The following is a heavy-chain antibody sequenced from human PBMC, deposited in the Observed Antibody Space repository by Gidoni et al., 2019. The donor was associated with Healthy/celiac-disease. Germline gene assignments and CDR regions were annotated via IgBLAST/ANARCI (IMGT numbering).Heavy chain of an antibody. V-gene: IGHV1-69*01. J-gene: IGHJ4*02. Sequence: QVQLVQSGAEVKKPGSSVKVSCKASGGTFSSYAISWVRQAPGQGLEWMGGIIPIFGTANYAQKFQGRVTITADESTSTAYMELSSLRSEDTAVYYCARMLDCSSTSCYTVAYYFDYWGQGTLVTVSS. D-gene: IGHD2-2*02. CDR2: IIPIFGTA. CDR3: ARMLDCSSTSCYTVAYYFDY. CDR1: GGTFSSYA.